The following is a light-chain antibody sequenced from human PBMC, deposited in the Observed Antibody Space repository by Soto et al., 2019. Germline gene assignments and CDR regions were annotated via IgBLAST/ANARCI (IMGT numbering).Light chain of an antibody. J-gene: IGKJ1*01. Sequence: EIVLTQSPATLSLSPGERATLSCRASQSVSNYLAWYQHKPGQGPRLLIYDASNRATGIPDRFSGSGSGTDFTLTISRLEPEDFAVYYCQQYRTFGQGTKVDIK. V-gene: IGKV3-11*01. CDR1: QSVSNY. CDR2: DAS. CDR3: QQYRT.